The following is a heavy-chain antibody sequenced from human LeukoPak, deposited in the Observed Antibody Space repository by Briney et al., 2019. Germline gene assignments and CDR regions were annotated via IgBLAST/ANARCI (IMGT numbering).Heavy chain of an antibody. J-gene: IGHJ3*02. CDR2: IYYSGST. CDR1: GGSISSGGYY. V-gene: IGHV4-31*03. D-gene: IGHD3-22*01. CDR3: AREGAKYYYDSRPHAFDI. Sequence: SETLSLTCTVSGGSISSGGYYWSWIRQHPGKGLEWIGYIYYSGSTYYNPSLKSRVTISVDTSKNQFSLKLSSVTAADTAVYYCAREGAKYYYDSRPHAFDIWGQGTMVTVSS.